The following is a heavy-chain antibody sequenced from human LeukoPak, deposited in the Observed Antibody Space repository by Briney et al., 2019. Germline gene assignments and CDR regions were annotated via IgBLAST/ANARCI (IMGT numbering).Heavy chain of an antibody. V-gene: IGHV3-30*18. CDR3: AKGDTAMVDYYYGMDV. CDR1: GLTFSSYG. Sequence: GGSLRLSCAASGLTFSSYGMHWVRQAPGKGLEWVAVISYDGSNKYYADSVKGRFTISRDNSKNTLYLQMNSLRAEDTAVYYCAKGDTAMVDYYYGMDVWGQGTTVTVSS. J-gene: IGHJ6*02. CDR2: ISYDGSNK. D-gene: IGHD5-18*01.